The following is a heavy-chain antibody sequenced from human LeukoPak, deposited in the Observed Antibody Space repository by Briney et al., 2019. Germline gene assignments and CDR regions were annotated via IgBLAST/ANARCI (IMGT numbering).Heavy chain of an antibody. D-gene: IGHD6-19*01. J-gene: IGHJ1*01. Sequence: ASVKVSCKASGYTFTNYDINWVRQATGQGLEWMGWMNPNSGNTDYAQKFQGRVTMTRNTSITTAYMELSILRSEDTAIYYCARGGPVAATHKYFQYWGQGTLVAVSS. CDR1: GYTFTNYD. CDR3: ARGGPVAATHKYFQY. V-gene: IGHV1-8*01. CDR2: MNPNSGNT.